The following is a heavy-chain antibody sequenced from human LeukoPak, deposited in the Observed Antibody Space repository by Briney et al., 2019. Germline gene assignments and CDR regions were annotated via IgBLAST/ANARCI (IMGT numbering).Heavy chain of an antibody. D-gene: IGHD1-26*01. Sequence: GGSLRLSCAASGFTFSSYGMQWVRQAPGKGLEWVAFIRNDGSNKYYADSVKGRFTISRDNSKNTLYLQMNSLRAEDMAVYYCATGVGAEYSQDWGQGTLVTVSS. V-gene: IGHV3-30*02. CDR1: GFTFSSYG. J-gene: IGHJ1*01. CDR2: IRNDGSNK. CDR3: ATGVGAEYSQD.